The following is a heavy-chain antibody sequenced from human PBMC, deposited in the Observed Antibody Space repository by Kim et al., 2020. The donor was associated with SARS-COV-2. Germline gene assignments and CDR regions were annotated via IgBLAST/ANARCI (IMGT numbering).Heavy chain of an antibody. J-gene: IGHJ5*02. CDR2: IYYTGIS. CDR3: ATWDKNWFDP. CDR1: GGSITTYY. V-gene: IGHV4-59*13. D-gene: IGHD1-26*01. Sequence: SETLSLTCAVSGGSITTYYWSWIRQPPGKGLEWIGYIYYTGISNYNPSLKSRVTMPIEPSKNQFSLRLSSVTPADTAVYYCATWDKNWFDPWGQGTLVTVSS.